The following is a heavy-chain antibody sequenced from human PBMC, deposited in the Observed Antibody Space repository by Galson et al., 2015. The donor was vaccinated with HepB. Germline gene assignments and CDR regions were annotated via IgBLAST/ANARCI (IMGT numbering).Heavy chain of an antibody. CDR1: GFTFSTSA. J-gene: IGHJ4*02. Sequence: SLRLSCAVSGFTFSTSALHWVRQAPGKGLEWVAVIWNDGTKKFYADSVKGQFTISRDNAKNTVFLQMNSLRAEDTAIYYCARTYCTGPSCYGPLDYWGQGTLVTVSS. D-gene: IGHD2-2*01. CDR2: IWNDGTKK. CDR3: ARTYCTGPSCYGPLDY. V-gene: IGHV3-33*01.